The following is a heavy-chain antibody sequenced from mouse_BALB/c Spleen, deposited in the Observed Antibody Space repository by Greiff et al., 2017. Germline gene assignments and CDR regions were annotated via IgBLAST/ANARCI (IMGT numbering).Heavy chain of an antibody. V-gene: IGHV1-9*01. CDR2: ILPGSGST. J-gene: IGHJ4*01. CDR3: ARGYGNPYYAMDY. D-gene: IGHD2-10*02. CDR1: GYTFSSYW. Sequence: VQLQQSGAELMKPGASVKISCKATGYTFSSYWIEWVKQRPGHGLEWIGEILPGSGSTNYNEKFKGKATFTADTSSNTAYMQLSSLTSEDSAVYYCARGYGNPYYAMDYWGQGTSVTVSS.